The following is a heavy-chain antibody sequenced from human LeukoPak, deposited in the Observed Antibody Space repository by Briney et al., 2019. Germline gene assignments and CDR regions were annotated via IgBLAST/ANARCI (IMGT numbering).Heavy chain of an antibody. CDR1: GFTFSSYG. J-gene: IGHJ4*02. V-gene: IGHV3-48*04. CDR3: ARGFYYFDY. CDR2: ITSSSDTI. Sequence: GGSLRLSCAASGFTFSSYGMRWVRQAPGKGLEWVSYITSSSDTIYYADSVKGRFTISRDNAKNSLYLQMNSLRAEDTAVYHCARGFYYFDYWGQGTPVTVSS.